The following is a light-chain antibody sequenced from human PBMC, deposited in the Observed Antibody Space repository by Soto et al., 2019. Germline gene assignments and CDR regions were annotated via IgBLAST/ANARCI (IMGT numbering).Light chain of an antibody. CDR1: QSVSSNY. CDR2: GAS. CDR3: RQYCSSPPFT. J-gene: IGKJ3*01. V-gene: IGKV3-20*01. Sequence: EFVLTQSPGTLSLSPGERATLSCRASQSVSSNYLAWYQQKPGQAPMLLIYGASSRATGIPDRLSGSGSGTDFTLTISSLEPADFAVYYCRQYCSSPPFTFGPGTKVEIK.